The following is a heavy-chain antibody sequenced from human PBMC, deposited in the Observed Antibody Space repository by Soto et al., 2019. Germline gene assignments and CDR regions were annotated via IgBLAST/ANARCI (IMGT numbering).Heavy chain of an antibody. CDR1: GFTFTSYA. D-gene: IGHD3-9*01. CDR3: TQDGGSRDWLTVH. J-gene: IGHJ4*02. CDR2: ITGGGGNT. V-gene: IGHV3-23*01. Sequence: EVQLLESGGDLVQPGGSLRLSCAASGFTFTSYAMSWIRQAPGKGLEWVSAITGGGGNTYYADSVKGRFTISRDNSKNTLYLQMNSLRAEDTAFYYCTQDGGSRDWLTVHWGQGTLVTVSS.